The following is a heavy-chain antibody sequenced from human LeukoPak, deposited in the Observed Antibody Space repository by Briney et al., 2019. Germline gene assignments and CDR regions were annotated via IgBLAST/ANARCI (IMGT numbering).Heavy chain of an antibody. CDR2: IVVGSGNT. CDR1: GFTFTSSA. CDR3: AYDFWSGLPGSYMDV. J-gene: IGHJ6*03. Sequence: ASVKVSCKASGFTFTSSAVQWVRQARGQRLEWIGWIVVGSGNTNYAQKFQERVTITRDMSTSTAYMELSSLRSEDTAVYYCAYDFWSGLPGSYMDVWGKGTTVTVSS. V-gene: IGHV1-58*01. D-gene: IGHD3-3*01.